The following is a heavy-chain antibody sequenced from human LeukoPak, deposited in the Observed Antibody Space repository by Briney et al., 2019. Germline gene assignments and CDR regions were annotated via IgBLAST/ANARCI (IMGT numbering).Heavy chain of an antibody. CDR3: ARDPNVDTAMVDDPGPFDY. CDR1: RGTFSSYG. CDR2: ISAYNGNT. Sequence: PGSSVKVSCKASRGTFSSYGISWVRQAPGQGLEWMGWISAYNGNTNYAQKLQGRVTMTTDTSTSTAYMELRSLRSDDTAVYYCARDPNVDTAMVDDPGPFDYWGQGTLVTVSS. D-gene: IGHD5-18*01. J-gene: IGHJ4*02. V-gene: IGHV1-18*01.